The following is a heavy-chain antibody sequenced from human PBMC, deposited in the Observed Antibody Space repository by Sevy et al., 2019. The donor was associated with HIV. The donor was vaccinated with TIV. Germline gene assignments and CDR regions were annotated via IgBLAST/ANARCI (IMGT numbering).Heavy chain of an antibody. V-gene: IGHV3-53*01. Sequence: GGSLRLSCAASGFTVSSNYMTWVRQAPGKGLEWVSVIYSGGNTYYADSVKGRFTISRDNSKNTLYLQMNSLRAEDTAGYYCARDRRGYCSSTSCYPYGMDVWGQGTTVTVSS. J-gene: IGHJ6*02. CDR3: ARDRRGYCSSTSCYPYGMDV. CDR2: IYSGGNT. D-gene: IGHD2-2*01. CDR1: GFTVSSNY.